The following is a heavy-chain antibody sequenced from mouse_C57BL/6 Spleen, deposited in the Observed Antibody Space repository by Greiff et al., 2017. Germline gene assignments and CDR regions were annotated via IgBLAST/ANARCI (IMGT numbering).Heavy chain of an antibody. CDR2: IYPSDSET. D-gene: IGHD3-2*02. J-gene: IGHJ2*01. V-gene: IGHV1-61*01. CDR1: GYTFTSYW. Sequence: QVQLQQPGAELVRPGSSVKLSCQASGYTFTSYWMDWVKQRPGQGLEWIGNIYPSDSETHYNQKFKDKATLTVDKSSSTAYMQLSSLTSEDSAVYYCARRSSGGDYWGQGTTLTVAS. CDR3: ARRSSGGDY.